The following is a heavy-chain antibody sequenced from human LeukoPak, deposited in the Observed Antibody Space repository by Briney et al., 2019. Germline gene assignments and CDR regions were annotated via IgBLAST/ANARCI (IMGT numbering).Heavy chain of an antibody. V-gene: IGHV4-4*07. CDR2: IYTSGST. CDR3: ARERVVAPAGYNWFHP. J-gene: IGHJ5*02. CDR1: GGAISSYY. D-gene: IGHD2-2*01. Sequence: PSETLSLTCTVAGGAISSYYWSWIRQPAGKGLEWIGRIYTSGSTNYNPSLKSRVTMSVYTSKNPFSLKLRSVTAADTAVYYCARERVVAPAGYNWFHPWGQGTLVTVSS.